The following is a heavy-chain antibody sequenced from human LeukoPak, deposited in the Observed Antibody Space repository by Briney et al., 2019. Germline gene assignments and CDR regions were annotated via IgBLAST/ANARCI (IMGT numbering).Heavy chain of an antibody. CDR3: ARALNLEWSDY. J-gene: IGHJ4*02. Sequence: PGGSLRLSCAASGFTFGSYSMNWVRQAPGKGLEWVSSISSSSSYIYYADSVKGRFTISRDNAKNSLYLQMNSLRAEDTAVYYCARALNLEWSDYWGQGTLVTVSS. CDR1: GFTFGSYS. CDR2: ISSSSSYI. D-gene: IGHD3-3*01. V-gene: IGHV3-21*01.